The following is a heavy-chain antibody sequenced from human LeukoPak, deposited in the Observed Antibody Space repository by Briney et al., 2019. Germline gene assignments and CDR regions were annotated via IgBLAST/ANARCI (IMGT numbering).Heavy chain of an antibody. Sequence: GGSLRLSCAASGFTFSSYWMSWVRQAPGKGLEWVANIKQDGSEKYYVDSVKGRFTISRDNAKNSLYLRMNSLRAEDTAVYYCARAHRVVVTDPFDYWGQGTLVTVSS. V-gene: IGHV3-7*01. CDR1: GFTFSSYW. J-gene: IGHJ4*02. D-gene: IGHD2-21*02. CDR2: IKQDGSEK. CDR3: ARAHRVVVTDPFDY.